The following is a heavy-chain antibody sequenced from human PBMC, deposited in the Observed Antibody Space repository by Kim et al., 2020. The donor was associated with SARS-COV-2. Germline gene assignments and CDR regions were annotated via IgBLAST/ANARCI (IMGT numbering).Heavy chain of an antibody. CDR3: ARSWGRWEWELLADDY. J-gene: IGHJ4*02. Sequence: GGSLRLSCAASGFTFSSYSMNWVRQAPGKGLEWVSSISSSSSYIYYADSVKGRFTISRDNAKNSLYLQMNSLRAEDTAVYYCARSWGRWEWELLADDYWGQGTLVTVSS. CDR2: ISSSSSYI. D-gene: IGHD1-26*01. V-gene: IGHV3-21*01. CDR1: GFTFSSYS.